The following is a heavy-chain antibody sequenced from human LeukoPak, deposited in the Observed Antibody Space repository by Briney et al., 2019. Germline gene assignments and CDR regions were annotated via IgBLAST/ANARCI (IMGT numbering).Heavy chain of an antibody. CDR2: IKDDGRER. CDR1: GFTFNRHR. D-gene: IGHD5-12*01. Sequence: GGSLRLSCAVSGFTFNRHRMSWLRQAPGKGPEGVAKIKDDGREREYVDSVKGRFTISRDNAEDSLYLQMNSLRAEDTAVYYCVRYIGWDHFDYWGQGTLVTVSS. V-gene: IGHV3-7*01. J-gene: IGHJ4*02. CDR3: VRYIGWDHFDY.